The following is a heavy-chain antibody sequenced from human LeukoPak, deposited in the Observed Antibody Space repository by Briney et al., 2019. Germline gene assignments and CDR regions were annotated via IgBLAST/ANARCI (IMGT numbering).Heavy chain of an antibody. CDR3: ARVSRTYDFWSGYNYFDY. D-gene: IGHD3-3*01. Sequence: SETLSLTCTVSGFSISSGYSWGWIRQPPGKGLEWIANIYHSGSTYYNPSLKSRVTISIDASKNQFSLKLSSVTAADTAVYYCARVSRTYDFWSGYNYFDYWGQGTLVTVSS. J-gene: IGHJ4*02. CDR1: GFSISSGYS. CDR2: IYHSGST. V-gene: IGHV4-38-2*02.